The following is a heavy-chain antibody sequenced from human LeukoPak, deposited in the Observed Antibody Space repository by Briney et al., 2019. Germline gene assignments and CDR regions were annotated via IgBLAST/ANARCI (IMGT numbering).Heavy chain of an antibody. D-gene: IGHD6-13*01. CDR3: GRDGEQQFEY. J-gene: IGHJ4*02. Sequence: SVKVSCKASGGTFSSYAISWVRQAPGQPLEWMGRIIPILGIANYAQKFQGRVTITADKSTSTAYMELSSLRSEDTAVYYWGRDGEQQFEYWGQGTLVTVSS. CDR1: GGTFSSYA. V-gene: IGHV1-69*04. CDR2: IIPILGIA.